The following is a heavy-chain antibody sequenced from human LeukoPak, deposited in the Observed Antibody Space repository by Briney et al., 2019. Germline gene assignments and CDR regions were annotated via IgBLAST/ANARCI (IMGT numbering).Heavy chain of an antibody. CDR1: GRSISSGHY. Sequence: PETLSLTCAVSGRSISSGHYWGWIRQPPGKGLEWIGSIYHSGGTYYNPSLKSRVTISVDTSKNQFSLKMKSVTAADTAVYYCAGFTPAVDYCSQGTLVTVSS. V-gene: IGHV4-38-2*01. CDR3: AGFTPAVDY. CDR2: IYHSGGT. J-gene: IGHJ4*02. D-gene: IGHD3-10*01.